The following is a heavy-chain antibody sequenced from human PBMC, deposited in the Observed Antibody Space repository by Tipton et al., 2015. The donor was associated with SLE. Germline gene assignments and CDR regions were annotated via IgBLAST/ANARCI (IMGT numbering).Heavy chain of an antibody. D-gene: IGHD6-19*01. Sequence: SLRLSCAASGLTFSTYAMHWVRQAPGKGLEWVAVISFDGSDQYYADSVKGRFTMSRDNSKNTLHLQMGSLRPEDTAVYYCARDPRVGAGSGANYYYYYMDVWGTGTTVSVSS. CDR2: ISFDGSDQ. V-gene: IGHV3-30*04. CDR1: GLTFSTYA. J-gene: IGHJ6*03. CDR3: ARDPRVGAGSGANYYYYYMDV.